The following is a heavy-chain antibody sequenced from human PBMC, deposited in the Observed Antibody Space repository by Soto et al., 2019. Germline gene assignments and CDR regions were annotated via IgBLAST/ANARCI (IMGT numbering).Heavy chain of an antibody. CDR1: GGTFSSYT. V-gene: IGHV1-69*02. CDR3: ARDYGGNIG. CDR2: IIPILGIA. D-gene: IGHD4-17*01. Sequence: QVQLVQSGAEVKKPGSSVKVSCKASGGTFSSYTISWVLQAPGQGLEWMGRIIPILGIANYAQKFQGRVTMTADKPTRTAYMELSSLSSEDTAVYYCARDYGGNIGWGQGTLVTVSS. J-gene: IGHJ4*02.